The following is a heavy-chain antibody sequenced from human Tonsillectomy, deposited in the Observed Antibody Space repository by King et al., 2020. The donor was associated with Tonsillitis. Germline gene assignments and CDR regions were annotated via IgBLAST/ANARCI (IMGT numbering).Heavy chain of an antibody. CDR2: IWDDGSNK. V-gene: IGHV3-33*01. Sequence: VQLVESGGNVVQPGRSLRLSCAASGFSFSGCGMHWVRQAPGKGLEWGAVIWDDGSNKYYGDSVKGRFTISRDNSKNTLYLQMTSLRAEDTAVYYFVRARAAAPPSYYYYDLDVWGQGTTVTVSS. D-gene: IGHD6-13*01. CDR3: VRARAAAPPSYYYYDLDV. J-gene: IGHJ6*02. CDR1: GFSFSGCG.